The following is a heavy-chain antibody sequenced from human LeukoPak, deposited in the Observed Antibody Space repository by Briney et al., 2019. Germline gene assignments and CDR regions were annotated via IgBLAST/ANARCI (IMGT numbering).Heavy chain of an antibody. CDR2: ISGSGGRT. CDR1: GITLSNYG. Sequence: GGSLSLSCAVSGITLSNYGMNRGRKAPGQGQERVAGISGSGGRTTSADAVKGRFTISRDSPKNTLYLQMNSLRAEDTAVYFCAKRGVVIRVVLVGFHKEAYYFDSWGQGALVTVSS. D-gene: IGHD3-10*01. V-gene: IGHV3-23*01. J-gene: IGHJ4*02. CDR3: AKRGVVIRVVLVGFHKEAYYFDS.